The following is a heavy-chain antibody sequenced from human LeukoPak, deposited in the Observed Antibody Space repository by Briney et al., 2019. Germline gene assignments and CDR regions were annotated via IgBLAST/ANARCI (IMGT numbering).Heavy chain of an antibody. CDR2: IYTSGST. J-gene: IGHJ4*02. CDR3: ASGSRSYGFDY. V-gene: IGHV4-4*07. D-gene: IGHD1-26*01. CDR1: GGSISSYY. Sequence: SETLSLTCTASGGSISSYYWSWIRQPAGKGLEWIGRIYTSGSTNYNPSLESRVTMSVDTSKNQFSLKLSSVTAADTAVYYCASGSRSYGFDYRGQGTLVTVSS.